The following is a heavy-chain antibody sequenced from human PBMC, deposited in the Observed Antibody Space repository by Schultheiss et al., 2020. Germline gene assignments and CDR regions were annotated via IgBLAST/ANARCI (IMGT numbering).Heavy chain of an antibody. V-gene: IGHV3-23*01. Sequence: GGSLRLSCAASGFTFSSYAMSWVRQAPGKGLEWVSAISGSGGSTSYADSVKGRFTISRDNSKNTLYLQMNSLKTEDTAVYYCTTDPGYYDSSGYFDYWGQGTLVTVYS. CDR1: GFTFSSYA. J-gene: IGHJ4*02. CDR2: ISGSGGST. CDR3: TTDPGYYDSSGYFDY. D-gene: IGHD3-22*01.